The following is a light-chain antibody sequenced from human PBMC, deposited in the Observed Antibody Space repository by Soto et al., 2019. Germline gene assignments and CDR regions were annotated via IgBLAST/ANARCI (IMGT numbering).Light chain of an antibody. CDR3: QQYNNWPPMYT. Sequence: EIVMTQSPATLSVSPGERATLSCRASQSVSSKLAWYQQKPGQAPRLLIYGASTRATGIPARFSGSGSETEFTLTISSLQSEDFAVYYCQQYNNWPPMYTFGQGTKLEIK. J-gene: IGKJ2*01. CDR2: GAS. CDR1: QSVSSK. V-gene: IGKV3-15*01.